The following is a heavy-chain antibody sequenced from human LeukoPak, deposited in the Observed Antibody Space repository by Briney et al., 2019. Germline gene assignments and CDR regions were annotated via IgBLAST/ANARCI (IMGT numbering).Heavy chain of an antibody. J-gene: IGHJ4*02. V-gene: IGHV3-53*01. Sequence: PGGALRLSCAASGVTVSSNYVSGVSQALGKGLEWVSVIYSGGSTYYADSVKGRFTISRDNSKNTLYLQMNSLRAEDTAVYYCARGGYWGQGTLVTVSS. CDR1: GVTVSSNY. CDR3: ARGGY. CDR2: IYSGGST.